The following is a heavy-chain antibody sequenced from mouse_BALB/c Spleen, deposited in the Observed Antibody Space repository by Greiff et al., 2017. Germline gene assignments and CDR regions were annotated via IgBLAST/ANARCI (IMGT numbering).Heavy chain of an antibody. CDR1: GYTFTSYW. CDR2: INPSTGYT. CDR3: ARGYGSSAGTY. J-gene: IGHJ3*01. D-gene: IGHD1-1*01. V-gene: IGHV1-7*01. Sequence: VQLQESGAELAKPGASVKMSCKASGYTFTSYWMHWVKQRPGQGLEWIGYINPSTGYTEYNQKFKDKATLTSDKSSSTAYMQLSSLTSEDSAVYYCARGYGSSAGTYWGQGTLVTVSA.